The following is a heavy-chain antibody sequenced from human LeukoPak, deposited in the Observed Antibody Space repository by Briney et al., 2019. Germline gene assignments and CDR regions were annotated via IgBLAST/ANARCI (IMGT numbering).Heavy chain of an antibody. CDR3: ARLYYDSSRYPNWFDP. CDR1: GDSISSYY. Sequence: SETLSLTCTVSGDSISSYYWSWIRQPPEKGLEWVGYIYYSGSTNYNPSLKSRVTISVDTSKNQFSLNLSSVTAADTAVYYCARLYYDSSRYPNWFDPWGQGTLVTVSS. CDR2: IYYSGST. J-gene: IGHJ5*02. D-gene: IGHD3-22*01. V-gene: IGHV4-59*08.